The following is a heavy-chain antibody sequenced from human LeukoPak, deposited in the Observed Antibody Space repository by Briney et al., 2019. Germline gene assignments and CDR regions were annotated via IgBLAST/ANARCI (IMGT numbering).Heavy chain of an antibody. CDR2: IYWDDDE. J-gene: IGHJ4*02. Sequence: SGPTPVKPTQTLTLTCTFSGFALDTVGVGVGWIRQPPGKALEWLALIYWDDDERSSPSLKSRLTITKDTSKSQVVLTLTNMEPVDTATYYCAHTGGYVDYYFDYWAREPWSPSPQ. CDR3: AHTGGYVDYYFDY. D-gene: IGHD4-17*01. V-gene: IGHV2-5*02. CDR1: GFALDTVGVG.